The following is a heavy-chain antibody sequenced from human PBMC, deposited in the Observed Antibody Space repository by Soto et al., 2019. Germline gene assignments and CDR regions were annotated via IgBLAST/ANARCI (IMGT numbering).Heavy chain of an antibody. CDR2: IKQDGREK. CDR1: GFTFGSYW. J-gene: IGHJ4*02. V-gene: IGHV3-7*05. CDR3: ARGEIDIDY. Sequence: EVQLVESGGGLVQPGGSLRLSCAASGFTFGSYWMSWVRQAPGKGLEWVANIKQDGREKYYVDSVKGRFTIYRDNAKNSLYLQMNSRRAEDTAVYYYARGEIDIDYWGQGTLVTVSS.